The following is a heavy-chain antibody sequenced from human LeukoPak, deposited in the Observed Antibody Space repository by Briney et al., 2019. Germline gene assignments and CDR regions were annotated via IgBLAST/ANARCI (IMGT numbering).Heavy chain of an antibody. D-gene: IGHD3-22*01. Sequence: GWSLRLSCAAAGFSFSSYSISWVRHAPGRGLGWVSAISGRGGSTDCADSVKGRLTISRDNPKNTLYLQMNSLRAEDTAVYYCAKITTYYYDSSGSYDAFDIWGQGTMVTVSS. J-gene: IGHJ3*02. CDR2: ISGRGGST. CDR1: GFSFSSYS. CDR3: AKITTYYYDSSGSYDAFDI. V-gene: IGHV3-23*01.